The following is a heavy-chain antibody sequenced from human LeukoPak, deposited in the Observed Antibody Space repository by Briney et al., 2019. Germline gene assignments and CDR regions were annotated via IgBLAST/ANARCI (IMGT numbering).Heavy chain of an antibody. Sequence: PGGSLRLSCAASGFTFSSYGMSWVRQAPGKGLEWVSAISGSGGSTYYADSVKGRFTISRDNSKNTLYLQMNSLRAEDTAVYYCAKSLTASKYYFDYWGQGTLVTVSS. J-gene: IGHJ4*02. CDR2: ISGSGGST. CDR1: GFTFSSYG. V-gene: IGHV3-23*01. CDR3: AKSLTASKYYFDY.